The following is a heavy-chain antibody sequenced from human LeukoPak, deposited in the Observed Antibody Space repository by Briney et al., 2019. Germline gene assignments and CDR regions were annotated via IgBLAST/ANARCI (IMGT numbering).Heavy chain of an antibody. CDR2: FSTYSGNT. Sequence: ASVKVSCKASGYTFTNYGISWVRPAPGQGRWWMGWFSTYSGNTNYAQKLQGRVTMTTDTSTSTAYMELWSLRSDDTAVYYCARDLYSSSWLEDYWGQGTLVTVSS. CDR1: GYTFTNYG. J-gene: IGHJ4*02. V-gene: IGHV1-18*01. D-gene: IGHD6-13*01. CDR3: ARDLYSSSWLEDY.